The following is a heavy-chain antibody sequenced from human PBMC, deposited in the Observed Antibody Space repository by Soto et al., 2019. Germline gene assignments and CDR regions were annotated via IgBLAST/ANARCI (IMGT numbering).Heavy chain of an antibody. Sequence: ASVKVSCKASGYTFTGYYMHWARQAPGQGLEWMGWIKSFNGDTNYAQKFQGRVTLTRDTSISTAYMELSRLKSDDTAVYYCARVVSPYYDVLHGNWFDPWGQGTLVNVS. CDR1: GYTFTGYY. J-gene: IGHJ5*02. CDR3: ARVVSPYYDVLHGNWFDP. D-gene: IGHD3-9*01. CDR2: IKSFNGDT. V-gene: IGHV1-2*02.